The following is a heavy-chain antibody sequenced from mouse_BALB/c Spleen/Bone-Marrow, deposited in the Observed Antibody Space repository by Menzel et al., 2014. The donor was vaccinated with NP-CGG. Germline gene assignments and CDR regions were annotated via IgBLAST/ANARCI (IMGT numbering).Heavy chain of an antibody. J-gene: IGHJ4*01. V-gene: IGHV1-26*01. CDR3: ARHGYGNYVAMDY. Sequence: VQLQQSGPELVKPGASMKISCKASGYSFTGYTMNWVKQSHGKNFEWIGHINPYNGGTSQNQKFKGKATLTVDKSSSTAYMELLSLTSEDSAVYYCARHGYGNYVAMDYWGQGTSVTVSS. D-gene: IGHD2-10*02. CDR2: INPYNGGT. CDR1: GYSFTGYT.